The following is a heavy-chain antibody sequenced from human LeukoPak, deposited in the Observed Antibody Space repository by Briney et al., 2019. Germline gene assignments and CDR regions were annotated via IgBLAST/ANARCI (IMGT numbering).Heavy chain of an antibody. CDR3: ARTERGYSYGSFDY. CDR2: IYHSGST. J-gene: IGHJ4*02. Sequence: SETLSLTCAVSGYSISSGYYWGWIRQPPGEGLEWIGSIYHSGSTYYNPSLKSRVTISVDTSKNQFSLKLSSVTAADTAVYYCARTERGYSYGSFDYWGQGTLVTVSS. V-gene: IGHV4-38-2*01. D-gene: IGHD5-18*01. CDR1: GYSISSGYY.